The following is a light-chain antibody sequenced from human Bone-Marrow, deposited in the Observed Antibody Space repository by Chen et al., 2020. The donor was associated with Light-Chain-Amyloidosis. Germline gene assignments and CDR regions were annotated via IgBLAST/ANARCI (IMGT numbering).Light chain of an antibody. J-gene: IGLJ3*02. CDR3: SSFTSRSTRV. CDR1: SSDVGGYNY. Sequence: QSALTQPASVSGSPGQSITISCTGTSSDVGGYNYVSWYQHHPGEAPKLIIYEVSNRPAGVSNRFSGSKSGNTASLTISGLQAEDEAEYYCSSFTSRSTRVFGGGTKLTVL. CDR2: EVS. V-gene: IGLV2-14*01.